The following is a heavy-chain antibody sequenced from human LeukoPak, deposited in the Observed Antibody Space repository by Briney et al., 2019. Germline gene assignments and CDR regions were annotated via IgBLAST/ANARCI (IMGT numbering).Heavy chain of an antibody. Sequence: GGSLRLSCAASGFTFSSYCMHWVRQAPRKGLVWVSRINSDGSSTTYAHSAKGRFTISRDNAKNTLYLQMNSLRAEDTAVYYCARGGCSSTSCHLADYWGQGTLVTVSS. CDR1: GFTFSSYC. CDR3: ARGGCSSTSCHLADY. CDR2: INSDGSST. V-gene: IGHV3-74*01. D-gene: IGHD2-2*01. J-gene: IGHJ4*02.